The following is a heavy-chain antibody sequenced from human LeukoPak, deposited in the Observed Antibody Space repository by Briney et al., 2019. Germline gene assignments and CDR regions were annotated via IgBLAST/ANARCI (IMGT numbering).Heavy chain of an antibody. CDR3: VRQPPGVYDTTQNWFDP. CDR1: GYSFPSYW. CDR2: IAPSDSYT. Sequence: GESPKISCKVPGYSFPSYWITWVRQVPGKGLEWMGRIAPSDSYTNYNPSFEGHVTMSVEKSITTVYLQWSSLKASDTAMYYCVRQPPGVYDTTQNWFDPWGQGTLVTVSS. J-gene: IGHJ5*02. V-gene: IGHV5-10-1*01. D-gene: IGHD3-22*01.